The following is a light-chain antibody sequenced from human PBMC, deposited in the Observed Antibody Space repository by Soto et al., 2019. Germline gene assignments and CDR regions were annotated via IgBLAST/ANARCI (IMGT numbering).Light chain of an antibody. CDR3: QQYGSSPIT. V-gene: IGKV3-20*01. CDR2: GAS. CDR1: ESVNKRY. Sequence: EIVLPQSPGTLSLSPGANVTLSCRASESVNKRYLAWYQQRPGQAPRLLIDGASSRATGFPDRFSGSGSGTDFTLAISRLEPEEFAVYYCQQYGSSPITFGQGTRLEIK. J-gene: IGKJ5*01.